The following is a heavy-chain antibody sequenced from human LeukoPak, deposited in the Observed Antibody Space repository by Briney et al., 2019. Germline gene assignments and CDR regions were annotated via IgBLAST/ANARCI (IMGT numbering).Heavy chain of an antibody. CDR1: GGSISSGDYY. V-gene: IGHV4-30-4*08. Sequence: SETLSLTCTVSGGSISSGDYYWSWIRQPPGKGLEWIGYIYYSGSTYYNPSLKSRVTISVDTSKNQFSLKLSSVTAADTAVYYCARVAGDSSGWYWFDPWGQGTLATVSS. CDR2: IYYSGST. D-gene: IGHD3-22*01. CDR3: ARVAGDSSGWYWFDP. J-gene: IGHJ5*02.